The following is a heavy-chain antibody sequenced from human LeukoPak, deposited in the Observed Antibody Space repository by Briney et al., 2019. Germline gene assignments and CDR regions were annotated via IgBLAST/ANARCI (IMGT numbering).Heavy chain of an antibody. CDR1: GGTFSSYA. V-gene: IGHV1-69*06. Sequence: SVKVSCKASGGTFSSYAISWVRQAPGQGLEWMGGIIPIFGTANYAQKFQGRVTITADKSTSTAYMELSSLRSEDTAVYYCARPKAALEDAFDIWGQGTMVTVSS. J-gene: IGHJ3*02. CDR3: ARPKAALEDAFDI. CDR2: IIPIFGTA.